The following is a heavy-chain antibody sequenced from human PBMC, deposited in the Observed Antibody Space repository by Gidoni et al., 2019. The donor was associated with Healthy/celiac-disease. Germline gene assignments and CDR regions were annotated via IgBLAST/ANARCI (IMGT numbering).Heavy chain of an antibody. CDR1: GYTFTSYY. Sequence: QVQLVQSGAEVKKPGASVKVSCKASGYTFTSYYMNWVRQAPGQGLEWMGLINPSGGSTSYAQKFQGRVTMTRDTSTSTVYMELSSLRSEDTAVYYCARDPFYSGYDLPPLDYWGQGTLVTVSS. CDR2: INPSGGST. J-gene: IGHJ4*02. D-gene: IGHD5-12*01. CDR3: ARDPFYSGYDLPPLDY. V-gene: IGHV1-46*03.